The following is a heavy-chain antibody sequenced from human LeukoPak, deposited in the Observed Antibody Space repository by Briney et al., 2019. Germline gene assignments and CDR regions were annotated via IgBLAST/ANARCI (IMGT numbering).Heavy chain of an antibody. D-gene: IGHD3-10*01. J-gene: IGHJ4*02. CDR2: INGGGGAT. CDR1: GFTFSSSA. Sequence: GGSLRLSCAASGFTFSSSAVSWVRQAPGKGLEWLSTINGGGGATYYADSVTGRFTISSDTSQNTLYLQMDSLKIEDTAVYYCAKANPTPRGVNFDYWGQGTLVTVSS. CDR3: AKANPTPRGVNFDY. V-gene: IGHV3-23*01.